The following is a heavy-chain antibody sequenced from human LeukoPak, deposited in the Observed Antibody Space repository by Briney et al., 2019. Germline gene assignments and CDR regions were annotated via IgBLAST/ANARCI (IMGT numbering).Heavy chain of an antibody. CDR3: ARYYGSGRVYNWFDP. J-gene: IGHJ5*02. Sequence: SETLSLTCTVSGGSISSYYWSWIRQPPGKGLEWIGYIYYSGSTNYNPSLKSRVTISVDTSKNQFSLKMSSVNAADTAVYYCARYYGSGRVYNWFDPWGQGTLVTVSS. V-gene: IGHV4-59*08. CDR1: GGSISSYY. CDR2: IYYSGST. D-gene: IGHD3-10*01.